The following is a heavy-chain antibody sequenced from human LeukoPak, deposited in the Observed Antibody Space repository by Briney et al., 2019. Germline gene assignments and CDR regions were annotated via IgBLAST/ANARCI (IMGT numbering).Heavy chain of an antibody. CDR3: ARGEGQYGSGSYSYYFDY. Sequence: SETLSLTCAVYGGSFSGYYWSWIRQPPGKGLEWIGEINHSGSTNYNPSLKSRVTISVDTSKNQFSLKLSSVTAADTGVYYCARGEGQYGSGSYSYYFDYWGQGTLVTVSS. V-gene: IGHV4-34*01. CDR2: INHSGST. D-gene: IGHD3-10*01. J-gene: IGHJ4*02. CDR1: GGSFSGYY.